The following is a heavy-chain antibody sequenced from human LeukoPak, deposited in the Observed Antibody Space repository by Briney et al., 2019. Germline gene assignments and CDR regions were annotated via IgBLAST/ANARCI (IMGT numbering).Heavy chain of an antibody. CDR2: ISSSSSTI. Sequence: GGSLRLSCAASGFTFSSSAMSWVRQAPGKGLEWVSYISSSSSTIYYADSVKGRFTISRDNAKNSLYLQMNSLRAEDTAVYYCARDPLVGAIDYWGQGTLVTVSS. V-gene: IGHV3-48*01. D-gene: IGHD1-26*01. CDR1: GFTFSSSA. CDR3: ARDPLVGAIDY. J-gene: IGHJ4*02.